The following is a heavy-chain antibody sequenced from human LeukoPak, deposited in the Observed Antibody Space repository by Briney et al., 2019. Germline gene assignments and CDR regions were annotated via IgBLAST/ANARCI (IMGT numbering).Heavy chain of an antibody. Sequence: ASVKVSCKASGYTFNTYYIHWVRQAPGQGLEWLAIINPSDGWTNYAQKFKGRVAVTGDTFTSTVYMELSRLRSDDTADYYCARDDTIAEGIGFEYWGQGTLVTVSP. CDR2: INPSDGWT. V-gene: IGHV1-46*02. CDR1: GYTFNTYY. CDR3: ARDDTIAEGIGFEY. J-gene: IGHJ4*02. D-gene: IGHD1-26*01.